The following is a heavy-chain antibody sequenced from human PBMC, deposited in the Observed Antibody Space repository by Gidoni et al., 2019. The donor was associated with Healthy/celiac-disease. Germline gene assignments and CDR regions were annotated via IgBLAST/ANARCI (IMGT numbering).Heavy chain of an antibody. CDR1: GFTFSSYA. D-gene: IGHD5-12*01. V-gene: IGHV3-30*04. J-gene: IGHJ4*02. CDR2: ISYDGSNK. Sequence: QVQLVESGGGVVQPGRSLRLSCAASGFTFSSYARHWVRQAPGKGLEWVAVISYDGSNKYYADSVKGRFTISRDNSKNTLYLQMNSLRAEDTAVYYCARDHEMATIRLFDYWGQGTLVTVSS. CDR3: ARDHEMATIRLFDY.